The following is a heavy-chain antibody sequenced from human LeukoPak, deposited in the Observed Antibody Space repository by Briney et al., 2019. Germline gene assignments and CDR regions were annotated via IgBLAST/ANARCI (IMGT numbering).Heavy chain of an antibody. CDR3: AKVGESYIAAAQPAHAFDM. V-gene: IGHV3-23*01. J-gene: IGHJ3*02. CDR2: ISGSGSST. D-gene: IGHD3-10*01. Sequence: GGSLRLSRAASGFTFSSHAMNWVRQAPGKGLEWVSVISGSGSSTYYADSVKGRFTISRDNSKSTLSLQMNSLRADDTAIYYCAKVGESYIAAAQPAHAFDMWGQGTMVTVSS. CDR1: GFTFSSHA.